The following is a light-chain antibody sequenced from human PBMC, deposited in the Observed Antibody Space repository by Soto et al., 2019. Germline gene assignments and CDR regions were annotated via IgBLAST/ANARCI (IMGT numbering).Light chain of an antibody. Sequence: DIQMTQSPSTLSASVGDRVTITCRASQSISSWLAWYQQKPGKAPKLLIYKASSLESGVPSRFSGSGSGTEFTLTISSLQPHDFETYYCQQYNSYSYTFGQGTKVDI. CDR2: KAS. V-gene: IGKV1-5*03. CDR1: QSISSW. J-gene: IGKJ2*01. CDR3: QQYNSYSYT.